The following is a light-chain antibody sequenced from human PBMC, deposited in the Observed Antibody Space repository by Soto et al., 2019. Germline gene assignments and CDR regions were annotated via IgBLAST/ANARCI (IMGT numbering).Light chain of an antibody. CDR2: GAS. CDR3: QQSYSTPLT. CDR1: QSISRH. Sequence: DIQMTQSPSSLSASVGDRVTITCRASQSISRHLNWYQQKPGKDPKLLIYGASSLQSGVPSRISGSGSGTDFTLTISSLQPEDFATYYCQQSYSTPLTFGGGTNVEI. V-gene: IGKV1-39*01. J-gene: IGKJ4*01.